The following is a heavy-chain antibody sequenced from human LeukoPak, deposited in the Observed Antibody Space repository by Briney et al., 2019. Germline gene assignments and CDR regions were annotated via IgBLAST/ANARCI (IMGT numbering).Heavy chain of an antibody. CDR3: AKERLRFLEWLSATSSYYFDY. CDR2: ISYDGSNK. J-gene: IGHJ4*02. Sequence: PGGSLRLSCAASGFTFSSYGMHWVRQAPGKGLEWVAVISYDGSNKYYADSVKGRFTISRDNSKNTLYLQMNSLRAEDTAVYYCAKERLRFLEWLSATSSYYFDYWGQGTLVTVSS. V-gene: IGHV3-30*18. D-gene: IGHD3-3*01. CDR1: GFTFSSYG.